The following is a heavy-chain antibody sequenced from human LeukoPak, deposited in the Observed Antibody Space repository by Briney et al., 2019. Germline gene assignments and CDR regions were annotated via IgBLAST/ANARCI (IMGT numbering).Heavy chain of an antibody. CDR1: GGSISSYY. CDR2: IYYSGST. J-gene: IGHJ3*02. V-gene: IGHV4-59*08. Sequence: PSETLSLTCTVSGGSISSYYWSWIRQPPGKGLEWIGYIYYSGSTNYNPSLKSRVTISVDTSKNQFSLKLSSVTAADTAVYYCARGGELLVNVDAFDIWGQGTMVTVSS. D-gene: IGHD1-26*01. CDR3: ARGGELLVNVDAFDI.